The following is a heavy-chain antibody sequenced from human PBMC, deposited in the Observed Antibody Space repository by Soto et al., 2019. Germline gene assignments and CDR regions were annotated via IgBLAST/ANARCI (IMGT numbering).Heavy chain of an antibody. CDR1: GDSIRSRSYY. J-gene: IGHJ5*02. V-gene: IGHV4-39*01. CDR2: IHDSGTT. Sequence: SETLSLTCTVSGDSIRSRSYYWGWVRQPPGKGLEWIGSIHDSGTTFYNPSLKSRVTISGDPSKSQFYLTMNSVTAADTAVYYCVSSDAETPRIRFAPWGQGTLVPGSS. D-gene: IGHD6-6*01. CDR3: VSSDAETPRIRFAP.